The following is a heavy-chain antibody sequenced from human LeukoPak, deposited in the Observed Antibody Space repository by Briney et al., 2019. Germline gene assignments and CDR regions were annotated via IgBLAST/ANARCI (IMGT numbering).Heavy chain of an antibody. V-gene: IGHV1-18*01. CDR3: ARDTKRSRARWENLGFDP. J-gene: IGHJ5*02. Sequence: ASVKVSCKASGYTFTSYDINWVRQASGQGLEWMGWMSPKSANTGYAQKLQGRVTMTTDTSTSTAYMELRSLRSDDTAVYYCARDTKRSRARWENLGFDPWGQGTLVTVSS. CDR1: GYTFTSYD. D-gene: IGHD1-26*01. CDR2: MSPKSANT.